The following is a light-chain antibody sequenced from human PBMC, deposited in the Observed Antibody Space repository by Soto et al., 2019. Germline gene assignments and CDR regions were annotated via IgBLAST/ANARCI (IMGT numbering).Light chain of an antibody. V-gene: IGKV3D-15*03. CDR1: QSISGT. J-gene: IGKJ1*01. Sequence: IVMTQSPATLSVSPGERATLSCRASQSISGTLAWYQHRPGQAPRLLIYQTSIRAAGIPARFSASGSGTDFTLTISDVQPEDFALYYCHQRQSWPRTFGQGTKVDIK. CDR2: QTS. CDR3: HQRQSWPRT.